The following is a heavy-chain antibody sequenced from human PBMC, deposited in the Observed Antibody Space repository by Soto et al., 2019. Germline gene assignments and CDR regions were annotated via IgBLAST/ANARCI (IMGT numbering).Heavy chain of an antibody. CDR1: GFTFSDHY. CDR2: TRNKANSYTT. CDR3: ARGGRDYGGNTPCDY. Sequence: EVQLVESGGGLVQPGGSLRLSCAASGFTFSDHYMDWVRQAPGKGLEWVGRTRNKANSYTTEYAASVKGRFTISRDDSKNSLYLQMNSLTTEDTAVYDCARGGRDYGGNTPCDYWGQGTLVTVSS. D-gene: IGHD4-17*01. J-gene: IGHJ4*02. V-gene: IGHV3-72*01.